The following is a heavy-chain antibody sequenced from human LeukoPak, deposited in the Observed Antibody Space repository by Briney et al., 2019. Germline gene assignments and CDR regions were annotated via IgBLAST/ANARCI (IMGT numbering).Heavy chain of an antibody. Sequence: SETLSLTCTVSGGSIISYYWNWIRQPPGKGLEWIVYICYSGSTTSNPSRKSRSTIPVDTSKTHFSLKLSSVTAADTALYHGARGAHEGPYYFDYWGQGTLVTVSS. J-gene: IGHJ4*02. CDR2: ICYSGST. V-gene: IGHV4-59*01. CDR1: GGSIISYY. CDR3: ARGAHEGPYYFDY.